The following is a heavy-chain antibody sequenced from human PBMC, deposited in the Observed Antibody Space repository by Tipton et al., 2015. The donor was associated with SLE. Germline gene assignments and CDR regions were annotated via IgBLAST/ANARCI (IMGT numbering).Heavy chain of an antibody. CDR2: IYSGGST. V-gene: IGHV3-53*01. D-gene: IGHD1-20*01. CDR3: ARVAYNWNPGAFDI. Sequence: SLRLSCAASGFTVSSNYMSWVRQAPGKGLEWVSVIYSGGSTYYADSVKGRFTISRDNSKNTLYLQINSLRAEDTAVYYCARVAYNWNPGAFDIWGQGTMVTVSS. J-gene: IGHJ3*02. CDR1: GFTVSSNY.